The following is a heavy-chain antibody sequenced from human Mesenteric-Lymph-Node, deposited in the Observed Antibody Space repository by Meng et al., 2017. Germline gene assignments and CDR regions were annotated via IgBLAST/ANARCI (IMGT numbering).Heavy chain of an antibody. V-gene: IGHV4-61*01. J-gene: IGHJ5*02. Sequence: QVQLQESGPGLVRPSETLSLTCTVSGGSVSSGSYYWSWIRQPPGKGLEWIGYIYYSGSTNYNPSLKSRVTISVDKSRNQFSLKLTSVSAADTAVYYCVRDTRRGGGWFDPWGQGTLVTVSS. CDR3: VRDTRRGGGWFDP. D-gene: IGHD3-10*01. CDR2: IYYSGST. CDR1: GGSVSSGSYY.